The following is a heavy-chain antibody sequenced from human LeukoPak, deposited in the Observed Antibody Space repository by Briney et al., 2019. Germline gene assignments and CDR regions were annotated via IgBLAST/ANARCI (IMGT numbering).Heavy chain of an antibody. Sequence: GGSLKISCKGSGYTFTGYYMHWVRQAPGQGLEWMGWINPNSGGTNYAQKFQGWVTMTRDTSISTAYMELSRLRSDDTAVYYCARDLGSGWYELDHWGQGTLVTVSS. V-gene: IGHV1-2*04. CDR1: GYTFTGYY. CDR3: ARDLGSGWYELDH. D-gene: IGHD6-19*01. CDR2: INPNSGGT. J-gene: IGHJ4*02.